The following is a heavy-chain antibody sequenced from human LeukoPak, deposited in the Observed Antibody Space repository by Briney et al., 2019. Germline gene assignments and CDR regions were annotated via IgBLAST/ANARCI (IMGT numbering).Heavy chain of an antibody. CDR3: AYDCLHNWFDP. CDR1: GYNFTIYG. Sequence: ASVKVSCKASGYNFTIYGISWVRQAPGQGLEWMGCISAYNGNTNYAQKLQGRVTMTTDTSTSTAYMELRRLRSDDTAVYYCAYDCLHNWFDPWGQGTLVTVSS. V-gene: IGHV1-18*01. CDR2: ISAYNGNT. D-gene: IGHD3-16*01. J-gene: IGHJ5*02.